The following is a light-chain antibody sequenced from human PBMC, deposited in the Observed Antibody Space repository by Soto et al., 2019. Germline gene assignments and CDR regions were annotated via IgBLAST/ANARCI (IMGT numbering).Light chain of an antibody. Sequence: QSALTQPASVSGSPGQSTTISCTGTSGDVGSYNLVSWYQHHPGKAPKLMIYEGSKRPSGVSNRFSGSKSGSTASLTISGLQAEDEADYYCCSYARSSTDVFGTGTKLTVL. J-gene: IGLJ1*01. CDR1: SGDVGSYNL. CDR3: CSYARSSTDV. CDR2: EGS. V-gene: IGLV2-23*01.